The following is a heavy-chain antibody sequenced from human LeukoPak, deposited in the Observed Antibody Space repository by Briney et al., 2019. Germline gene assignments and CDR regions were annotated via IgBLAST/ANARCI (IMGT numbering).Heavy chain of an antibody. CDR2: ISSSGSTI. CDR1: GFSFSYYY. J-gene: IGHJ4*01. D-gene: IGHD2-15*01. CDR3: ARTDVVAATNFDC. Sequence: GGSLTLSCAASGFSFSYYYMSWIRPAPGKGLEWVSYISSSGSTIYYADSVKGRFTISSNNAKNSLYLQMNSLSAEDTAVYYCARTDVVAATNFDCWGHGTLVTVSS. V-gene: IGHV3-11*01.